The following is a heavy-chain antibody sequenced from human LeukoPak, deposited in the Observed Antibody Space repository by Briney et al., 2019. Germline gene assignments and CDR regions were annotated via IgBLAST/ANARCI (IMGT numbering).Heavy chain of an antibody. CDR3: ARHVGVVVAVPKYYFDY. V-gene: IGHV4-39*01. CDR2: MFYNGAT. J-gene: IGHJ4*02. D-gene: IGHD6-19*01. Sequence: SETLSLTCSVSGGSISSSDYYWGWIRQPPGKGLEWIGTMFYNGATKSNPSLSSRVTMSIDTSKNQFSLKLRSVTAADTAVYYCARHVGVVVAVPKYYFDYWGQGTLVTVSS. CDR1: GGSISSSDYY.